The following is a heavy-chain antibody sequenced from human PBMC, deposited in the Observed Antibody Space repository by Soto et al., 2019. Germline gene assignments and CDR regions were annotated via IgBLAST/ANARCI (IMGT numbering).Heavy chain of an antibody. CDR1: GGSISSSSYY. V-gene: IGHV4-39*01. CDR2: IYYSGST. Sequence: SETLSPTCTVSGGSISSSSYYWGWIRQPPGKGLEWIGSIYYSGSTYYNPSLKSRVTISVDTSKNQFSLKLSSVTAADTAVYYCARHQSHSSSYVDPWGQGTLVTVSS. CDR3: ARHQSHSSSYVDP. D-gene: IGHD6-13*01. J-gene: IGHJ5*02.